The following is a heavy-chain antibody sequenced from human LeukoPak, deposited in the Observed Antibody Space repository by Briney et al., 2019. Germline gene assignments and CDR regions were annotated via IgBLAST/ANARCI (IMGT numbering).Heavy chain of an antibody. CDR2: INNDGSST. CDR1: GFTFSTYW. J-gene: IGHJ4*02. V-gene: IGHV3-74*01. D-gene: IGHD6-6*01. Sequence: GGSQRLSCAASGFTFSTYWMHWVRQAPGKGLVWVSRINNDGSSTSYADSVKGRFTISRDNAKNTLYLQMNSLRAEDTAVYYCTLTKGYSSSLSLDYWGQGTLVTVSS. CDR3: TLTKGYSSSLSLDY.